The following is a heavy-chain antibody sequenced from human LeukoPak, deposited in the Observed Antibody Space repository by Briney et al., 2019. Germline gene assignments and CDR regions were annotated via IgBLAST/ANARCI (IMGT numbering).Heavy chain of an antibody. CDR1: GFTFSDYY. Sequence: PGGSLRLSFAASGFTFSDYYMSWIRQAPGKGVEWVSSISSSSSYIYYADSVKGRFTISRDNAKNSLYLQMNSLRAEDTAVYYCARGNYDFWSGYYDYWGQGTLVTVSS. D-gene: IGHD3-3*01. CDR3: ARGNYDFWSGYYDY. CDR2: ISSSSSYI. V-gene: IGHV3-11*06. J-gene: IGHJ4*02.